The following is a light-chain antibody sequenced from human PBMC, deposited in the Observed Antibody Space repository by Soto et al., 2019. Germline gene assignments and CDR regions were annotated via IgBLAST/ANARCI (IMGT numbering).Light chain of an antibody. CDR3: QSYDNSLSGSWV. Sequence: QSALTQPRSVSGSPGQSITISCTGSSSDVGSYNYVSWYQQHPGQAPKFMIYDVNKRPSGVSHRFSGSKSGNTASLTISGLQADDEADYYCQSYDNSLSGSWVFGGGTKLTV. CDR2: DVN. J-gene: IGLJ3*02. CDR1: SSDVGSYNY. V-gene: IGLV2-11*01.